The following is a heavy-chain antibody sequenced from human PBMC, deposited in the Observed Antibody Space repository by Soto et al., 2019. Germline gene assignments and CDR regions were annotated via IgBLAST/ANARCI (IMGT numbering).Heavy chain of an antibody. CDR1: GGSISSYY. J-gene: IGHJ4*02. V-gene: IGHV4-59*08. CDR2: IYYSGST. CDR3: ATQGVYTMIVVVITYFVY. D-gene: IGHD3-22*01. Sequence: SETLSLACTVSGGSISSYYWSWIRQPPGKGLEWIGYIYYSGSTNYNPSLKSRVTISVDTSKNQFSLKLSSVTAADTAVYYCATQGVYTMIVVVITYFVYRGQGTLVTLFS.